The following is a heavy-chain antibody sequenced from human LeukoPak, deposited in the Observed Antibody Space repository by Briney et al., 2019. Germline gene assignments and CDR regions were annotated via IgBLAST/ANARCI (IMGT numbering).Heavy chain of an antibody. CDR2: IYSGGST. CDR1: GFTVSSNY. Sequence: PGGSLRLSCAASGFTVSSNYMSWVRQAPGKGLEWVSVIYSGGSTYYADSVKGRFTISRGNSKNTLDLQMNSLRAEDTAVYYCAKSPIDPYFYDSSSYYFDYWGQGTLVTVSS. V-gene: IGHV3-53*01. J-gene: IGHJ4*02. CDR3: AKSPIDPYFYDSSSYYFDY. D-gene: IGHD3-22*01.